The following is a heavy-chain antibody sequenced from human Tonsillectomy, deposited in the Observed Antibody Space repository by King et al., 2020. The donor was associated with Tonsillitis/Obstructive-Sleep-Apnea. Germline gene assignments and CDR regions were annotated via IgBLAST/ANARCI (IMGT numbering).Heavy chain of an antibody. CDR1: GFTFSSYA. CDR3: AGKIGSSGWYPLFDY. D-gene: IGHD6-19*01. CDR2: ISYDGSNK. Sequence: VQLVESGGGVVQPGRSLRLSCAASGFTFSSYAMHWVRQAPGKGLEWVAVISYDGSNKYYADSVKGRFTISRDNSKYTVYLQMNSLRAEDTAVYYCAGKIGSSGWYPLFDYWGQGSLVTVSS. J-gene: IGHJ4*02. V-gene: IGHV3-30*04.